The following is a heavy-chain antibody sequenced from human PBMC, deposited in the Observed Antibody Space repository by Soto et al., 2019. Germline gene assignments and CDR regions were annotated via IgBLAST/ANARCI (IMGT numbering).Heavy chain of an antibody. J-gene: IGHJ4*02. V-gene: IGHV4-31*03. CDR1: GGSISSGGYY. Sequence: PSETLSLTCTVSGGSISSGGYYWSWIRQHPGKGLEWIGYIYYSGSTYYNPSLKSRVTISVDTSKNQFSLKLSSVTAADTAVYYCARDGQAGYSSGWPLWGQGTLVTVSS. CDR2: IYYSGST. CDR3: ARDGQAGYSSGWPL. D-gene: IGHD6-19*01.